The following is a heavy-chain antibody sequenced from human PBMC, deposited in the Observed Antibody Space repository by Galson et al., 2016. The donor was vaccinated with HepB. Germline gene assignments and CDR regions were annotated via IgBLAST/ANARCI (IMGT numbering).Heavy chain of an antibody. J-gene: IGHJ4*02. Sequence: QSGAEVKKPGESLRISCQGSGYSFTSYWIGWVRQMPGKGLEWMGIIYPGDSDTRYSPSFQGQVTISADKSISTAYLQWSSLKASDTALYFCARYGGGPYQPRVLGNEDYWGQGTLVTVSS. CDR1: GYSFTSYW. CDR3: ARYGGGPYQPRVLGNEDY. V-gene: IGHV5-51*01. CDR2: IYPGDSDT. D-gene: IGHD2-2*01.